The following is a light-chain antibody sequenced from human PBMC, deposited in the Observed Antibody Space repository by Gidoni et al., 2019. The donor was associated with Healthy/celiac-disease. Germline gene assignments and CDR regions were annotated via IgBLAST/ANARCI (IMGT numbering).Light chain of an antibody. CDR3: SSYTSISPSYV. J-gene: IGLJ1*01. CDR1: SSDVGNYNY. Sequence: QSALTQPASVSGSPGQSITISCTGTSSDVGNYNYVSWYQHHPGKAPKLMIYDVSSRPSGLSNRFSGSKSGNTASLTISGLQAEDEADYYCSSYTSISPSYVFGTGTKVTVL. V-gene: IGLV2-14*03. CDR2: DVS.